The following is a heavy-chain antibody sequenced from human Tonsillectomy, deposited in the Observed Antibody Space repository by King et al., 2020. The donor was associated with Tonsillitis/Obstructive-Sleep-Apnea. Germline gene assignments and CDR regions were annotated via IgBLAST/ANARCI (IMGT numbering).Heavy chain of an antibody. CDR2: IIPMFGTA. CDR1: GCTFSSWT. J-gene: IGHJ4*02. Sequence: QLVQSGAVVKKPGSSVKVFCKASGCTFSSWTINWVRQAPGQGLEWMGGIIPMFGTANYAQKFQGRVTITADESTSTAYMELSSLRSEDTAVYYCARSPLLDWSPFDYWGQGTLAT. CDR3: ARSPLLDWSPFDY. D-gene: IGHD3/OR15-3a*01. V-gene: IGHV1-69*01.